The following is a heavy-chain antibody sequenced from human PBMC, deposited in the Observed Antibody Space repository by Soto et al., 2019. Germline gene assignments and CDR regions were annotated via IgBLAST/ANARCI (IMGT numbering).Heavy chain of an antibody. V-gene: IGHV1-3*01. Sequence: ASAKVSCKASGYTFTSYAMHWVRQAPGQRLEWMGWINAGNGNTKYSQKFQGRVTITRDTSASTAYMELSSLRSEDTAVYYCARERGLRYFDWFPTGYYYGMDVWGQGTTVTVSS. J-gene: IGHJ6*02. CDR2: INAGNGNT. D-gene: IGHD3-9*01. CDR1: GYTFTSYA. CDR3: ARERGLRYFDWFPTGYYYGMDV.